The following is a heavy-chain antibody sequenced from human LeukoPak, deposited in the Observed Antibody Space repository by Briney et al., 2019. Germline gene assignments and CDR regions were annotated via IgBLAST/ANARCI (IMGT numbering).Heavy chain of an antibody. V-gene: IGHV3-23*01. D-gene: IGHD5-18*01. CDR1: RFTFSSYV. CDR3: AKVSGRIQIWPQPFGDGMDV. CDR2: ISDSGRL. Sequence: GGSLRLSCAASRFTFSSYVMSWVRQAPGKGLECVSAISDSGRLYYADSVKGRFTISREDSKNTLYLQMNSLRAEDTAIYYCAKVSGRIQIWPQPFGDGMDVWGQGTTVTVSS. J-gene: IGHJ6*02.